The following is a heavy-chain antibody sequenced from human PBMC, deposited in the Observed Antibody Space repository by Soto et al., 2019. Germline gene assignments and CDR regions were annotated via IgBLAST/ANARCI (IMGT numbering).Heavy chain of an antibody. CDR3: ARPIYGDYAFDS. CDR1: GFTFSRYD. Sequence: PGGSLRLSCAASGFTFSRYDIHWVRQATGKGLGWVSAVGSAGDTHYAGSVKGRFTISRENAKTSSYLQMNSLRAEDTAVYYCARPIYGDYAFDSWGQGTLVTVSS. V-gene: IGHV3-13*01. J-gene: IGHJ4*02. D-gene: IGHD4-17*01. CDR2: VGSAGDT.